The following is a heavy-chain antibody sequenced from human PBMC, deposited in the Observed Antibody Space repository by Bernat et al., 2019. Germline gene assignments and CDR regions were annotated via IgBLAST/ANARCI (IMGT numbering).Heavy chain of an antibody. CDR1: GFTFSDHY. CDR2: ITNKANRYTT. J-gene: IGHJ3*01. CDR3: ARVLGVAATSAFDV. D-gene: IGHD2-15*01. V-gene: IGHV3-72*01. Sequence: EVQLVESGGGLVQPGGSLRLSCAASGFTFSDHYMDWVRQAPGKGLEWIGHITNKANRYTTQYAASVKGRFTISRDDSRNSVYLQMSSLKTEDTAVYDCARVLGVAATSAFDVWSQGTTVTVSP.